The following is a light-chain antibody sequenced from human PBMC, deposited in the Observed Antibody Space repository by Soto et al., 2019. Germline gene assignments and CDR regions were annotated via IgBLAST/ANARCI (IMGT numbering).Light chain of an antibody. Sequence: IGLTHSPATLSLSTGERATLSCRASPSVTNFLAWYQQKPGQAPRLLIYGAFNRATGIPARFSGSGSGTDFTLTISSLEPEDSAIYYCQQRNIWPPVTFGQRTRLEI. V-gene: IGKV3-11*01. CDR2: GAF. CDR1: PSVTNF. CDR3: QQRNIWPPVT. J-gene: IGKJ5*01.